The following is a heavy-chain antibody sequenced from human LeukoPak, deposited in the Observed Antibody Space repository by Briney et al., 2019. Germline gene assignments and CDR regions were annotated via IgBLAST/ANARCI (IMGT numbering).Heavy chain of an antibody. D-gene: IGHD6-6*01. CDR1: GGSISSYY. Sequence: SETLSLTCTVSGGSISSYYWSWIRQPAGKGLEWIGEINHSGSTNYNPSLKSRVTISVDTSKNQFSLKLSSVTAADTAVYYCARNFIEYSSSSRVAPYYYYYGMDVWGQGTTVTVSS. V-gene: IGHV4-34*01. CDR3: ARNFIEYSSSSRVAPYYYYYGMDV. J-gene: IGHJ6*02. CDR2: INHSGST.